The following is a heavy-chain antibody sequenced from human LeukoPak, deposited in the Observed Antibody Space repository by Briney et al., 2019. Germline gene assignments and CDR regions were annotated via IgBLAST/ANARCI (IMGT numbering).Heavy chain of an antibody. V-gene: IGHV1-69*02. Sequence: GASVKVSCKASGGTFSSYTISWVRQAPGQGLEWMGRIIPIRGIANYAQKFQGRVTITADKSTSTAYMELSSLRYEDTAVYYCAISSSSTSYSGWFDPWGQGTLVTVSS. J-gene: IGHJ5*02. CDR3: AISSSSTSYSGWFDP. CDR1: GGTFSSYT. CDR2: IIPIRGIA. D-gene: IGHD2-2*01.